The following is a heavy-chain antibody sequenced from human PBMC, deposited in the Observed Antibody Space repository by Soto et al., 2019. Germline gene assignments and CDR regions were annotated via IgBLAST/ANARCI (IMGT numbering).Heavy chain of an antibody. D-gene: IGHD3-3*01. CDR3: VKDRATIFGVIWKYGMEV. Sequence: EEQLLESGGGLVEPGGSLRLSCVASGFKFRSYGMAWVRQAPGKGLEWVSDINESGGTTNYADSVRGRFAISRDNTRKTLDLLMNSVRPEDTAVYYCVKDRATIFGVIWKYGMEVWRQGTTVYVSS. V-gene: IGHV3-23*01. J-gene: IGHJ6*02. CDR2: INESGGTT. CDR1: GFKFRSYG.